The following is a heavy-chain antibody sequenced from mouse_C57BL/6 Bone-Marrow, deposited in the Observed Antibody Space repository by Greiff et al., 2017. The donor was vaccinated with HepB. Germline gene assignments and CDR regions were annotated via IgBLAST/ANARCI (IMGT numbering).Heavy chain of an antibody. J-gene: IGHJ4*01. CDR1: GYTFTSYG. D-gene: IGHD3-1*01. CDR2: IYPRNGNT. V-gene: IGHV1-81*01. Sequence: VQLVESGAELARPGASVKLSCKASGYTFTSYGISWVKQRTGQGLEWIGEIYPRNGNTYYNEKFKGKATLTADKSSSTAYMELRSLTSEDSAVYFCVEGVTRADAMDYCGQGTSVTVSS. CDR3: VEGVTRADAMDY.